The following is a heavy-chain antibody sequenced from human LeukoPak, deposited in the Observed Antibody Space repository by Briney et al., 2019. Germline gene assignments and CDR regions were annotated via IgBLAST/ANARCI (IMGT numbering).Heavy chain of an antibody. Sequence: PSETLSLTCAVYGGSFSGYYRSWIRQPPGKGLEWIGEINHSGCTNYNPSLKSRVTISVDTSKNQFSLKLSSVTAADTAVYYCARDSYLDAFDIWGQGTMVTVSS. CDR1: GGSFSGYY. CDR2: INHSGCT. J-gene: IGHJ3*02. V-gene: IGHV4-34*01. CDR3: ARDSYLDAFDI. D-gene: IGHD5-18*01.